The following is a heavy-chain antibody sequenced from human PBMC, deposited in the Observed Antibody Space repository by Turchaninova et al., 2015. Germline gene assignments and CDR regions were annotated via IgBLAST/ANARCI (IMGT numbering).Heavy chain of an antibody. CDR3: AHRRPYGGISGHFDY. D-gene: IGHD4-23*01. J-gene: IGHJ4*02. Sequence: QITLKESGPTLVKPTQTLTLTCTFSGFPPSTYGMGVGWIRQPPGKALEWLAVIYWDDDKRYSPSLKTRLTITKDTSKNQVVLTMTNMDPVDTATYYCAHRRPYGGISGHFDYWGQGSLVTVSS. CDR2: IYWDDDK. V-gene: IGHV2-5*02. CDR1: GFPPSTYGMG.